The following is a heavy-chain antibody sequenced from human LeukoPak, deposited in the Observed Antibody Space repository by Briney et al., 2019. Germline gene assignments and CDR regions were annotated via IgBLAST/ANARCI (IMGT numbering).Heavy chain of an antibody. CDR2: FDPEDGET. J-gene: IGHJ6*02. Sequence: ASVKVSCKVSGYTLTELSMHWVRQAPGKGLEWMGGFDPEDGETIYAQKFQGRVTMTEDTSTDTAYMELSSLRSEDTAVYYCATSGYCTNGVCYPHYGMDVWGHGTTVTVSS. V-gene: IGHV1-24*01. CDR3: ATSGYCTNGVCYPHYGMDV. CDR1: GYTLTELS. D-gene: IGHD2-8*01.